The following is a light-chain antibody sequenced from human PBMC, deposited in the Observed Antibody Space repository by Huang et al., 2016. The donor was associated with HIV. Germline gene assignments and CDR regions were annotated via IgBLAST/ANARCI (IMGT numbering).Light chain of an antibody. V-gene: IGKV3-15*01. CDR1: QSVSSN. CDR2: GAS. Sequence: EIVMTQSPTTLSVSPGERATLSCRASQSVSSNLAWYQQKPGQAPRLLIYGASTRATGIPARFSGSGSGTEFTLTISSPQSEDFAVYYCQQYGNWPPWTFGQGTKVEIK. CDR3: QQYGNWPPWT. J-gene: IGKJ1*01.